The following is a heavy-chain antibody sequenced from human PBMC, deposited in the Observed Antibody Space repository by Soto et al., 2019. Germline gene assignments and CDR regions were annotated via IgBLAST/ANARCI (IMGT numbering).Heavy chain of an antibody. J-gene: IGHJ5*02. CDR2: INPGSGGT. CDR1: GYTFTDYY. CDR3: ARGVGSSWFDP. V-gene: IGHV1-2*02. D-gene: IGHD6-25*01. Sequence: QLQLVQSGAEVKKPGASVKVSCKASGYTFTDYYMHWVRQAPGQGLEWMGWINPGSGGTNFAQKFQGRVTMTRDTSISTAYIEVSSLTSDDTAVYYCARGVGSSWFDPWGQGTLVTVSS.